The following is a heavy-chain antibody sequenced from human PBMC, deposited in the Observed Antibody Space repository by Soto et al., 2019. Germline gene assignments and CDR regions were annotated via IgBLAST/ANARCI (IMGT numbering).Heavy chain of an antibody. V-gene: IGHV5-51*01. CDR1: DYTFAAYW. Sequence: PGESLKISCKGFDYTFAAYWIGWVRQMPGKGLEWMGVINPGDSDVKYSPPFEGQVTISADKSINTAYLQWSSLKASDTAIYYCARSIREQWLADYWGQGTLVTVSS. CDR2: INPGDSDV. J-gene: IGHJ4*02. CDR3: ARSIREQWLADY. D-gene: IGHD6-19*01.